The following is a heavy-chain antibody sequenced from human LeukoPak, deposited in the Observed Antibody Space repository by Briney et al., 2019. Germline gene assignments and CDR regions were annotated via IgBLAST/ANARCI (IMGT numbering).Heavy chain of an antibody. Sequence: PGGSLRLSCAASGFTFSSYSMSWVRQAPGKGLEWVSAISGSGGSTYYADSVKGRFTISRDNSKNTLYLQMNSLRAEATAVYYCANMEGALDYWGQGTLVPVSS. CDR2: ISGSGGST. J-gene: IGHJ4*02. D-gene: IGHD3-10*01. CDR3: ANMEGALDY. CDR1: GFTFSSYS. V-gene: IGHV3-23*01.